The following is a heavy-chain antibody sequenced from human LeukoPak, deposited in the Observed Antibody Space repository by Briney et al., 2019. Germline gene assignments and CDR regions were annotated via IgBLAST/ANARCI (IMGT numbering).Heavy chain of an antibody. CDR3: ARPAQGAFDI. Sequence: GGFLRLSCAASRFTFSSYAMHWVRQAPGKGLEWVALISYDGNNKYYADSVKGRFTISRDNSKNTLYLQMNSLRAEDTAVYYCARPAQGAFDIWGQGTMVTVSS. V-gene: IGHV3-30-3*01. J-gene: IGHJ3*02. CDR1: RFTFSSYA. CDR2: ISYDGNNK.